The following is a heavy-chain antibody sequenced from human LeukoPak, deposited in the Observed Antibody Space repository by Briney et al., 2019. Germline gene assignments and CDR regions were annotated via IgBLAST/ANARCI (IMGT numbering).Heavy chain of an antibody. D-gene: IGHD5-12*01. CDR2: ISVNNVDT. Sequence: ASVKVSCKASGYTFISYGLSWVRQAPGQGIEWIGWISVNNVDTNYAQNFQGRVTMTADTFTSTAYMELRNLRSDDTAVYYCARGGYNAYDREWYDPFDIWGQGTMVTVSS. CDR3: ARGGYNAYDREWYDPFDI. V-gene: IGHV1-18*01. CDR1: GYTFISYG. J-gene: IGHJ3*02.